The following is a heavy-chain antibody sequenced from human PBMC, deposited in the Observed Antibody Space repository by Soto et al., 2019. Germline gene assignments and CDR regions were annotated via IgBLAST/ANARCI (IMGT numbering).Heavy chain of an antibody. V-gene: IGHV1-3*01. Sequence: ASVKACCKASGYSFSSHAMHWVRQAPGQGLEWVGWINSVNDHTIYSEKFQGRVTITSDTSATTAYMELSSLTSEDTAIYYCARNILGGTTDYWGQGTLVTVSS. J-gene: IGHJ4*01. D-gene: IGHD1-7*01. CDR2: INSVNDHT. CDR3: ARNILGGTTDY. CDR1: GYSFSSHA.